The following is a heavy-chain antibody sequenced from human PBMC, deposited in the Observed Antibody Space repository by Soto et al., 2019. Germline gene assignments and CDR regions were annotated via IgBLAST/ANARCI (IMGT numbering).Heavy chain of an antibody. CDR3: AKPLSVTYYYYGMDV. V-gene: IGHV3-30*18. Sequence: QVQLVESGGGVVQPGRSLRLSCAASGFTFSSYGMHWVRQAPGKGLEWVAVISYDGSNKYYADFVKGRFTISRDNSKNTLYLQMNSLRAEDTAVYYCAKPLSVTYYYYGMDVWGQGTTVTVSS. D-gene: IGHD3-10*01. CDR1: GFTFSSYG. CDR2: ISYDGSNK. J-gene: IGHJ6*02.